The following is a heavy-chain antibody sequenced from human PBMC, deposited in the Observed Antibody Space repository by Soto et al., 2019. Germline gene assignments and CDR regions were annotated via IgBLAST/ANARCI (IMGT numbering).Heavy chain of an antibody. CDR3: ARDSTVVAATPGADYYGMDV. V-gene: IGHV3-33*01. D-gene: IGHD2-15*01. Sequence: GGSLRLSCAASGFTFSSYGMHWVRQAPGKGLEWVAVIWYDGSNKYYADSVKGRFTISRDNSKNTLYLQMNSLRAEDTAVYYCARDSTVVAATPGADYYGMDVWGQGTTVTVSS. J-gene: IGHJ6*02. CDR1: GFTFSSYG. CDR2: IWYDGSNK.